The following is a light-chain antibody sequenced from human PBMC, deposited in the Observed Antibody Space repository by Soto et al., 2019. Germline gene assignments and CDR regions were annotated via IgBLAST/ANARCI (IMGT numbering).Light chain of an antibody. CDR3: SSYTSSSVYV. CDR1: SSDVGDYNY. V-gene: IGLV2-14*01. J-gene: IGLJ1*01. Sequence: QSALTQPASVSGSPGQSITITWTETSSDVGDYNYVSWYQQHPGKAPKLMIYDVSNRPSGVSNRFSGSKSGNTASLTISGLQAEDEADYYCSSYTSSSVYVFGTGTKLTVL. CDR2: DVS.